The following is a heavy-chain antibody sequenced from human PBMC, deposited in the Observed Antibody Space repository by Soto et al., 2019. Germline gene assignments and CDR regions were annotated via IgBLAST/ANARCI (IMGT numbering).Heavy chain of an antibody. D-gene: IGHD6-19*01. Sequence: QLQLQESGPGLVKPSETLSLTCTVSGGSISSSSYYWGWIRQPPGKGLEWIGSIYYSGSTYYNPSHKSRVTISVDTSKNQFSLKLSSVTAADTDVYYCASITGIAVAGAVDYWGQGTLVTVSS. CDR2: IYYSGST. CDR1: GGSISSSSYY. CDR3: ASITGIAVAGAVDY. J-gene: IGHJ4*02. V-gene: IGHV4-39*01.